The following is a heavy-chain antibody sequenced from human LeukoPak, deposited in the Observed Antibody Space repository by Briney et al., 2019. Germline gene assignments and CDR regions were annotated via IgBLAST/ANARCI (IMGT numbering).Heavy chain of an antibody. CDR3: ARKNHPDY. CDR1: GYSISSGYY. D-gene: IGHD1-14*01. CDR2: IYHSGST. J-gene: IGHJ4*02. V-gene: IGHV4-38-2*02. Sequence: SETLSLTCTVSGYSISSGYYWGWIRPPPGKGLEWIGSIYHSGSTYYNPSLKSRVTISVDTSKNQFSLKLSSVTAADTAVYYCARKNHPDYWGQGTLVTVSS.